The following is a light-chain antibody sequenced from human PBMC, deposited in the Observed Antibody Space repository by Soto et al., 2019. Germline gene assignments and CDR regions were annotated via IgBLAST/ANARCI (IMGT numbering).Light chain of an antibody. CDR2: GAS. J-gene: IGKJ3*01. CDR3: QQSSSSLFT. CDR1: ESISSF. Sequence: DIQMTQSPSSLSASVGDRVTITCRASESISSFLNWYQQKPGKAPNLLIYGASNLQTGVPSRFTGIGSGTDFTLTISSLQSEDFATYYCQQSSSSLFTFVPGTKVDLK. V-gene: IGKV1-39*01.